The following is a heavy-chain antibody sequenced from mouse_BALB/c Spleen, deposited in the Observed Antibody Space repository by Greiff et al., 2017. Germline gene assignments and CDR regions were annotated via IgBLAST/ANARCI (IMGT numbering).Heavy chain of an antibody. Sequence: VQLQQSGAELARPGASVKMSCKASGYTFTSYTMHWVKQRPGQGLEWIGYINPSSGYTNYNQKFKDKATLTADKSSSTAYMQLSSLTSEDSAVYYCARFTTVVATGGGYWGQGTTLTVSS. V-gene: IGHV1-4*01. CDR3: ARFTTVVATGGGY. D-gene: IGHD1-1*01. CDR2: INPSSGYT. CDR1: GYTFTSYT. J-gene: IGHJ2*01.